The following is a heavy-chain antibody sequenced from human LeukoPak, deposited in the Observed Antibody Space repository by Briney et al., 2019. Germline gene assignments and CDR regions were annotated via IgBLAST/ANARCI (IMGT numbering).Heavy chain of an antibody. CDR3: ARGPTNGQAFDY. Sequence: GGSLRLSCAASGFTLSSSWMTWVRQAPGKGLEWVASIREDGSEKTSVDSVKGRFTISRDNAKNSLYLQMDSLRAEDTAVYYCARGPTNGQAFDYWGQGTLVSVSS. CDR2: IREDGSEK. CDR1: GFTLSSSW. J-gene: IGHJ4*02. D-gene: IGHD2-8*01. V-gene: IGHV3-7*01.